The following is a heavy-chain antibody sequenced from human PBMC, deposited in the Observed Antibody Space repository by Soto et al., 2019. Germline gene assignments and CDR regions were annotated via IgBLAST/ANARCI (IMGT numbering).Heavy chain of an antibody. J-gene: IGHJ6*02. CDR2: INTHNGNT. CDR1: GYTFTTYG. V-gene: IGHV1-18*01. Sequence: ASVKVCCKASGYTFTTYGISWVRQAPGRGLEWLGWINTHNGNTNYAQNLQGRVIMTADTSTSTAYMELRSLRSDDTAIYYCTREGSAPYYYYGMDAWGQGTTVTVSS. CDR3: TREGSAPYYYYGMDA. D-gene: IGHD3-10*01.